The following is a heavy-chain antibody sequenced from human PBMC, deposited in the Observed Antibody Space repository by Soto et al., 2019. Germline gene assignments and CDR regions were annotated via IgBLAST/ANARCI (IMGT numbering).Heavy chain of an antibody. V-gene: IGHV4-59*01. D-gene: IGHD3-3*01. CDR1: GGSISSYY. Sequence: PSETLSLTCTVSGGSISSYYWSWIRQPPGKGLEWIGYIYYSGSTNYNPSLKSRVTISVDTSKNQFSLKLSSVTAADTAVYYCARDLSGYHTGFWFDPWGQRTLVTVSS. J-gene: IGHJ5*02. CDR2: IYYSGST. CDR3: ARDLSGYHTGFWFDP.